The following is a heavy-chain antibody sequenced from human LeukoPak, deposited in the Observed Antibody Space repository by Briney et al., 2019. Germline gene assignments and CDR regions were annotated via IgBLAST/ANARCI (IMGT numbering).Heavy chain of an antibody. Sequence: GGSLRLSCAASGFTFSSYWMHWVRQAPGKGLVWDSRINSDGSSTSYADSVKGRFTISRDNAKNSLYLQMNSLRAEDTALYYCARESPYGDYGNDYWGQGTLVTVSS. J-gene: IGHJ4*02. V-gene: IGHV3-74*01. CDR3: ARESPYGDYGNDY. CDR1: GFTFSSYW. CDR2: INSDGSST. D-gene: IGHD4-17*01.